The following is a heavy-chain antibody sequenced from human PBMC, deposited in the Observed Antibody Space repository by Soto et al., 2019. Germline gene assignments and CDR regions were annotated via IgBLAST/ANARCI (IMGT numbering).Heavy chain of an antibody. CDR3: ARVQVTNCGWYFDL. CDR2: IGTAGDT. J-gene: IGHJ2*01. D-gene: IGHD4-17*01. CDR1: GFTFSSYD. V-gene: IGHV3-13*01. Sequence: EVQLVESGGGLVQPGGSLRLSCAASGFTFSSYDMHWVRQATGKGLEWVSAIGTAGDTYYPGSVKGRFTISRENAKNSLYLQMNSLRAGDTAVYYCARVQVTNCGWYFDLWGRGTLVTVSS.